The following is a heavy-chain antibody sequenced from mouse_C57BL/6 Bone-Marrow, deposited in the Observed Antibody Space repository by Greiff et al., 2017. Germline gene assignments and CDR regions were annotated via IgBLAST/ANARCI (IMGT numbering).Heavy chain of an antibody. CDR2: IDPETGGT. CDR3: TRADFDYGAY. V-gene: IGHV1-15*01. CDR1: GYTFTDYE. D-gene: IGHD2-4*01. Sequence: QLKQSGAELVRPGASVTLSCKASGYTFTDYEMHWVKQTPVHGLEWIGAIDPETGGTAYNQKFKGKAILTADKSSSTAYMELRSLTSEDSAVYYCTRADFDYGAYWGQGTLVTVSA. J-gene: IGHJ3*01.